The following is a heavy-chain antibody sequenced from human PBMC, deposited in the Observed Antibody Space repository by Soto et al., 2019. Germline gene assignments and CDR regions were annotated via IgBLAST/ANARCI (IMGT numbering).Heavy chain of an antibody. CDR3: ARLFGSTPLGFDP. Sequence: GESLKISCKASGYSFSNFWIGWVRQMPGKGLEWMGMIYPGDSDIRHSPSFQGQVTISADKSTSTAYLQWSSLTASDTAMYFCARLFGSTPLGFDPWGQGTLVTVSS. V-gene: IGHV5-51*01. J-gene: IGHJ5*02. D-gene: IGHD2-2*01. CDR1: GYSFSNFW. CDR2: IYPGDSDI.